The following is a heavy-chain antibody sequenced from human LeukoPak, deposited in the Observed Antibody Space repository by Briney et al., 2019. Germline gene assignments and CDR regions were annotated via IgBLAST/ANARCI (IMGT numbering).Heavy chain of an antibody. Sequence: ASVKVSCKASGYTFTGYYMHWVRQAPGQGLEWMGWISPNSGGTNYAQKFQGRVTMTRDTSISTAYMELSRLRSDDTAVYYCARYPHSSGFTDYWGQGTLVTVSS. J-gene: IGHJ4*02. V-gene: IGHV1-2*02. CDR2: ISPNSGGT. CDR1: GYTFTGYY. D-gene: IGHD3-22*01. CDR3: ARYPHSSGFTDY.